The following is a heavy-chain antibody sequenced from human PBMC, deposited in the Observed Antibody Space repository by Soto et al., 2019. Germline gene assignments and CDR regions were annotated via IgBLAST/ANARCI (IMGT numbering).Heavy chain of an antibody. CDR2: IWYDGSNK. CDR3: ARDLDSSGLDY. D-gene: IGHD3-22*01. Sequence: GGSLRLSCAASGFPFSGYGMHWVRQAPGKGLEWVAVIWYDGSNKHYADSVKGRFTISRDNSKNTLYLQMNSLRAEDTAVYYCARDLDSSGLDYWGQGTLVTVSS. V-gene: IGHV3-33*01. J-gene: IGHJ4*02. CDR1: GFPFSGYG.